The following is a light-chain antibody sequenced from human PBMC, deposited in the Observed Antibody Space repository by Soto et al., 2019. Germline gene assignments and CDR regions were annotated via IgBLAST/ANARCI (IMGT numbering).Light chain of an antibody. CDR2: EVS. CDR3: SSYTSSSTYV. J-gene: IGLJ1*01. V-gene: IGLV2-14*01. CDR1: SSDVGGYNY. Sequence: QSALTQPASVSGSPGQSITISCTGTSSDVGGYNYVSWSQQHPGKAPQLMIYEVSKRPSGVSNRFPGSKSGNTASLTISGLQAEDEADYYCSSYTSSSTYVFGTGTKVTVL.